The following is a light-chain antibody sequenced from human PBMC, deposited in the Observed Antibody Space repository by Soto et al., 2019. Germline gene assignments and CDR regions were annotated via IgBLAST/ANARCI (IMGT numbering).Light chain of an antibody. CDR2: AAS. J-gene: IGKJ1*01. Sequence: DIQMTQSPSSLSASVGDRVTITCRASQGISNYLAWYQQKPGEVPKLLIYAASTLQSGVPARFSGSGSGTDFTLTISSLQPEDVATYYCQKYNNAPRAFGQGTRVDIK. V-gene: IGKV1-27*01. CDR1: QGISNY. CDR3: QKYNNAPRA.